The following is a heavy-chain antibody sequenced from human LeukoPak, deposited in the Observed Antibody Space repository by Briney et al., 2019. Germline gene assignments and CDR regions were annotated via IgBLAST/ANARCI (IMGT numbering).Heavy chain of an antibody. D-gene: IGHD2-2*01. Sequence: SETLSLTCAVYGGSFSGYYWSWNRQPPGKGLEWIGEINHSGSTNYNPSLKSRVTISVDTSKNQFSLKLSSVTAADTAVYYCARAAPLGYCSSTSCYGVDYWGQGTLVTVSS. CDR1: GGSFSGYY. CDR2: INHSGST. J-gene: IGHJ4*02. CDR3: ARAAPLGYCSSTSCYGVDY. V-gene: IGHV4-34*01.